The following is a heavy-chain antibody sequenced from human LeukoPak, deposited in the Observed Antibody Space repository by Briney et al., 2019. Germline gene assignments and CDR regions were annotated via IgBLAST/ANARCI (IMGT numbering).Heavy chain of an antibody. V-gene: IGHV4-34*01. Sequence: SETLSLTWAVYGGSFSGYYWSWIRQPPGKGLEWIGEINHSGSTNYNPSLKSRVTISVDTSKNQFSLKLSSVTAADTAVYYCARGRSYGSGSYYRAGYFDYWGQGTLVTVSS. CDR3: ARGRSYGSGSYYRAGYFDY. D-gene: IGHD3-10*01. CDR2: INHSGST. J-gene: IGHJ4*02. CDR1: GGSFSGYY.